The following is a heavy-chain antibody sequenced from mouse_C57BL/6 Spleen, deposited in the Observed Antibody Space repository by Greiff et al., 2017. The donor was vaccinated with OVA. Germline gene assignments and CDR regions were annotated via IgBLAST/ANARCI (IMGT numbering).Heavy chain of an antibody. CDR1: GFTFSSYA. V-gene: IGHV5-9-1*02. CDR3: TRGGSSYRYFEV. CDR2: ISSGGDYI. Sequence: EVMLVESGEGLVKPGGSLKLSCAASGFTFSSYAMSWVRQTPEKRLEWVAYISSGGDYIYYADTVKGRFTISRDNARNTLYLQMSSLKSEDTAMYYCTRGGSSYRYFEVWGTGTTVTVSS. D-gene: IGHD1-1*01. J-gene: IGHJ1*03.